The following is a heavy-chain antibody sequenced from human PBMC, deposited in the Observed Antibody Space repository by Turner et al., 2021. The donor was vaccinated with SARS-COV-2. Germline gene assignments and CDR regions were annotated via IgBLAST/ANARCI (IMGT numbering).Heavy chain of an antibody. J-gene: IGHJ6*02. CDR1: GYTFTNYD. Sequence: QVQLVQSGAEVKKPGASVKVPCKASGYTFTNYDNNWVRQATGQGLEGMGWMNPNSGNTGYAQKFPGRVTMTRDTSISTAYMELSSLRSEDTAVYYCARLHGHCTSTSCYWDYYFGMDVWGQGTTVTVSS. V-gene: IGHV1-8*01. CDR3: ARLHGHCTSTSCYWDYYFGMDV. D-gene: IGHD2-2*01. CDR2: MNPNSGNT.